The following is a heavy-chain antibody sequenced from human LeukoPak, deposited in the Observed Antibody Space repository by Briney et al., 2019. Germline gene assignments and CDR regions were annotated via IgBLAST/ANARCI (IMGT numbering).Heavy chain of an antibody. CDR2: INSDGSTT. CDR3: AMGYSSGYRIDY. CDR1: GFTFSSYW. V-gene: IGHV3-74*01. J-gene: IGHJ4*02. D-gene: IGHD5-18*01. Sequence: PGGSLRLSCAASGFTFSSYWMHWLRQAPGKGLVWVSRINSDGSTTSYADSVKGRFTISRDNAKKTVYLQMNSLRAEDTAVYYCAMGYSSGYRIDYWGQRTLVTVSS.